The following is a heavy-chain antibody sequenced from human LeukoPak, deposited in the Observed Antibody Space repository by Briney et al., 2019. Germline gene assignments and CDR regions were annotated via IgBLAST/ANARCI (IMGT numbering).Heavy chain of an antibody. CDR1: GFTFSTHG. Sequence: GGTLRLSCAGSGFTFSTHGMNWVRQAPGKGLEWVSGVTPSGDPTYYADSVKGRFTISRDNSKNTLYLQMNSLRAEDTAVHYCARELGKYRRILGRDSQWLAVSGFDNWGQGILVTVSS. CDR2: VTPSGDPT. CDR3: ARELGKYRRILGRDSQWLAVSGFDN. D-gene: IGHD6-19*01. J-gene: IGHJ4*02. V-gene: IGHV3-23*01.